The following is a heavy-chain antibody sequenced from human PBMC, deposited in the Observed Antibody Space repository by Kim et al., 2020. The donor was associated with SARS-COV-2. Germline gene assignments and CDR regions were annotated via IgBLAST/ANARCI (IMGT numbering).Heavy chain of an antibody. CDR2: IYYSGST. V-gene: IGHV4-59*08. CDR1: GGPISSYY. J-gene: IGHJ1*01. D-gene: IGHD3-10*01. CDR3: ARHGHYYGSGGYHPSSIQP. Sequence: SETLSLTCTVSGGPISSYYWSWIRQPPGKGLEWIGYIYYSGSTNYTPSLKSRVTIAVDTSKNQFSLKLSPVTAADPAMYYCARHGHYYGSGGYHPSSIQPWGQGTLVTVSS.